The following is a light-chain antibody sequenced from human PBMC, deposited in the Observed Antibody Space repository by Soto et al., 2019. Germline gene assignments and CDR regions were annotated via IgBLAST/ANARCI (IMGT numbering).Light chain of an antibody. CDR2: DAS. CDR3: QQRSNWPYLT. Sequence: EIVLTQSPDTLSLSPGERATLSCRASQSVSGYLGWYQQKPGQAPRLLIYDASNRAYGVPARFRGGGSGTNFTLTIASLEPEDFAVYYRQQRSNWPYLTFGGGTRV. V-gene: IGKV3-11*01. J-gene: IGKJ4*01. CDR1: QSVSGY.